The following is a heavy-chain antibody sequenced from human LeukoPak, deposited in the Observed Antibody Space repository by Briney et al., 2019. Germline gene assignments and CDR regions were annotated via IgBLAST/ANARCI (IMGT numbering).Heavy chain of an antibody. CDR1: GGSFSGYY. Sequence: PSETLSLTCAVYGGSFSGYYWSWIRQPPGKGVEWIGEINHSGSTNYNPSLKSRVTISVDTSKNQFSLKLSSVTAADTAVYYCARRRKARWLQTGFDYWGQGTLVTVSS. V-gene: IGHV4-34*01. CDR2: INHSGST. CDR3: ARRRKARWLQTGFDY. D-gene: IGHD5-24*01. J-gene: IGHJ4*02.